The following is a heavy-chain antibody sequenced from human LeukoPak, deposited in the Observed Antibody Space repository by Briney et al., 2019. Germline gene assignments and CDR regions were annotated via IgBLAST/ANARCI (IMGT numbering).Heavy chain of an antibody. V-gene: IGHV4-59*13. CDR2: ISYGGNT. CDR3: AKNGGYRGLYWFEP. J-gene: IGHJ5*02. D-gene: IGHD5-12*01. Sequence: PSETLSLTCTVSGGSSSGYYWSWIRDPPGEGGEGIGNISYGGNTDYNPSLKSRAAISVDTSKNQFSLMLSPVTAADTAFYYCAKNGGYRGLYWFEPWGQGTLVTVSS. CDR1: GGSSSGYY.